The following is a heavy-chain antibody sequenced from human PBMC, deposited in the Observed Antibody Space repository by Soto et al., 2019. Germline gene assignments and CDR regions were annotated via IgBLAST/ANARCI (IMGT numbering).Heavy chain of an antibody. CDR2: IYYHGNP. J-gene: IGHJ3*01. CDR3: AREAPAASDAFDV. V-gene: IGHV4-31*03. CDR1: GGSINRGGYY. Sequence: QVQLQESGPGLVRPSQTLSLTCSVSGGSINRGGYYWSWIRQHPGKGLEWIGYIYYHGNPYYHPSLKTRVNISIDTSRNQVSLKLTSVTAADTAVYYCAREAPAASDAFDVWGQGTMVTVSS. D-gene: IGHD2-2*01.